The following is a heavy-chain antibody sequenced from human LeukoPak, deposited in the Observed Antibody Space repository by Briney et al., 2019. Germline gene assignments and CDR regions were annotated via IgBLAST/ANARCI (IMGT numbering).Heavy chain of an antibody. J-gene: IGHJ4*02. D-gene: IGHD2-2*01. V-gene: IGHV3-15*01. CDR1: GFTFSNAW. CDR2: IKSKTDGGTT. CDR3: TTRRGGPAAN. Sequence: GGSLRLSCAASGFTFSNAWMSWVRQAPGKGLEWVGHIKSKTDGGTTDYAAPVKGRFTISRDDSKNTLYLQMNSLKTEDTAVYYCTTRRGGPAANWGQGTLVTVSS.